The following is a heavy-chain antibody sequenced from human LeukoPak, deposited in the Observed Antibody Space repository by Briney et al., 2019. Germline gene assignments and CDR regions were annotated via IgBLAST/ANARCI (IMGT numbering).Heavy chain of an antibody. Sequence: ASVKVSCKASGYTFTGYYMHWVRQAPGQGLEWMGWINPNSGGTNYAQKFQGRVTMTRDTSISTAYMELSRLRSDDTAVYYCARDPYDSSGYNGVYFDYWGRGTLVTVSS. CDR3: ARDPYDSSGYNGVYFDY. J-gene: IGHJ4*02. CDR1: GYTFTGYY. V-gene: IGHV1-2*02. D-gene: IGHD3-22*01. CDR2: INPNSGGT.